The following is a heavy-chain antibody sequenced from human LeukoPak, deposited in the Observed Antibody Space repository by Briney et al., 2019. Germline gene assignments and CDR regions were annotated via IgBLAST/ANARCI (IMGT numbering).Heavy chain of an antibody. J-gene: IGHJ4*02. D-gene: IGHD3-16*01. Sequence: SETLSLTCTVSGGSINSHYWSWIRQPPGKGLEWIGYIYTSANTNYNPSLKIRVTISVDTSKNQFSLKLSSVTAADTALYYCARLSWGPGYPFDYRGQGTLVTVSS. CDR2: IYTSANT. CDR1: GGSINSHY. CDR3: ARLSWGPGYPFDY. V-gene: IGHV4-4*09.